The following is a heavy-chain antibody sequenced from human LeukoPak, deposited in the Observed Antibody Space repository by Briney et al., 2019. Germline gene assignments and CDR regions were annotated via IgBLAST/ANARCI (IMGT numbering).Heavy chain of an antibody. V-gene: IGHV1-18*01. CDR2: ISAYNGNT. Sequence: ASVNVSCKASVYTFISYGITWVRQAPGQGLEWMGWISAYNGNTNYAQNLQGRVTMTTDTSTGTAYLELKSLSSDDTAVYYCARASGSYCSSTSCNDAFDIWGQGTMVTVSS. CDR3: ARASGSYCSSTSCNDAFDI. J-gene: IGHJ3*02. D-gene: IGHD2-2*01. CDR1: VYTFISYG.